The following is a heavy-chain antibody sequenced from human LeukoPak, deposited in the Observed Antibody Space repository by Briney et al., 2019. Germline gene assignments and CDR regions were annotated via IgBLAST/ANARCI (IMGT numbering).Heavy chain of an antibody. CDR3: ARHRVVSYYYDSSGYSAFDI. CDR1: GYSFTSYW. V-gene: IGHV5-51*01. J-gene: IGHJ3*02. CDR2: IYPGDSDT. D-gene: IGHD3-22*01. Sequence: PGESLKISCKGSGYSFTSYWIGWVRQMPGKGLEWMGIIYPGDSDTRYSPSFQGQVTISADKSISTAYLQWSSLKASDTAMYYCARHRVVSYYYDSSGYSAFDIWGQGTMVTVSS.